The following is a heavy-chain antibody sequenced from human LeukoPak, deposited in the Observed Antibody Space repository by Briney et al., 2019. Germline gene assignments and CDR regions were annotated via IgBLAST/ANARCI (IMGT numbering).Heavy chain of an antibody. D-gene: IGHD3-22*01. CDR3: ARNGYDSSGYCFDY. J-gene: IGHJ4*02. CDR2: IYYSGST. CDR1: GGSISSSSYY. V-gene: IGHV4-39*07. Sequence: PSETLSLTCTVSGGSISSSSYYWGWIRQPPGKGLEWIGSIYYSGSTYYNPSLKSRVTISVDTSKNQFSLKLSSVTAADTAVYYCARNGYDSSGYCFDYWGQGTLVTVSS.